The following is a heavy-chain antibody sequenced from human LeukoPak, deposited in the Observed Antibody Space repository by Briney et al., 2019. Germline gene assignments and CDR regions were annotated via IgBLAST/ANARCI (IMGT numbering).Heavy chain of an antibody. CDR2: INPNSGGT. J-gene: IGHJ4*02. Sequence: ASVKVSCKASGYTFTGYYMHWVRQAPGQRLEWMGRINPNSGGTNYAQKFQGRVTMTRDTSIGTAYMELSRLRSDDTAVYYCARELIAVAGSGDHDYWGREPWSPSPQ. D-gene: IGHD6-19*01. CDR3: ARELIAVAGSGDHDY. V-gene: IGHV1-2*06. CDR1: GYTFTGYY.